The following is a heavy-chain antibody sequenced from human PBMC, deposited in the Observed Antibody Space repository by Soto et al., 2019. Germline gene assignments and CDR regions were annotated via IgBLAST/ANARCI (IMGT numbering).Heavy chain of an antibody. J-gene: IGHJ1*01. D-gene: IGHD3-10*01. CDR2: IYWDDDK. CDR1: GFSLSTSGVA. V-gene: IGHV2-5*02. CDR3: AHGVRGYFHH. Sequence: QITLKESGPTLVKPTQTLTLTCTFSGFSLSTSGVAVGWIRQPPGKALEWLGIIYWDDDKRYRPSLKSRLTITKDTSKYQVLLTMTNVDPVDTATYYCAHGVRGYFHHWGQGTLVTVSS.